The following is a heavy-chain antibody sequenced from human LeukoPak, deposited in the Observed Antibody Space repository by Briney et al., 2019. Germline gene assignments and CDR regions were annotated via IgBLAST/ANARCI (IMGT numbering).Heavy chain of an antibody. J-gene: IGHJ4*02. CDR2: IIPIFGTA. CDR3: ARADKMATTTYYFDY. CDR1: GGTFSSYA. V-gene: IGHV1-69*05. D-gene: IGHD5-24*01. Sequence: SVKVSCKASGGTFSSYAISWVRQAPGQGLEWMGGIIPIFGTANYAQKFQGRVTITTDESTSTAYMELSSLRSEDTAVYYCARADKMATTTYYFDYWGQGILVTVSS.